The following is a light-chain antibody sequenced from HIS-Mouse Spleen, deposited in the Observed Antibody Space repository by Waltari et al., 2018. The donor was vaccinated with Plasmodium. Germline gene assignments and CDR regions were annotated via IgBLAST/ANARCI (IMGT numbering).Light chain of an antibody. J-gene: IGKJ3*01. CDR1: QSVSSN. CDR2: AAS. V-gene: IGKV3-15*01. Sequence: DIVMTQSPSSLSVSTGARANITCRTSQSVSSNLAWYQQKPGQAPRLLIYAASTRATGIPSRFSGSGSGTDFTLTISCLQSEDFAVYYCQQYNNFPFTFGPGTKVDIK. CDR3: QQYNNFPFT.